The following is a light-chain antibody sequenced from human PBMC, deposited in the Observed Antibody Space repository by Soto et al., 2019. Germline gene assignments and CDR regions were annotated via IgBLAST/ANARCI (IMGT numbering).Light chain of an antibody. CDR1: QSVLHTATNKIC. CDR2: WAS. V-gene: IGKV4-1*01. Sequence: DIVMTQSPDSLAVSLGERATINCKSSQSVLHTATNKICLAWYQQKPGQPPKLLIYWASNREVGVPDRFSASGSATDFTLIISRLQSEDAGVYYCQQYHSSPLTFGGGTKVEIK. CDR3: QQYHSSPLT. J-gene: IGKJ4*01.